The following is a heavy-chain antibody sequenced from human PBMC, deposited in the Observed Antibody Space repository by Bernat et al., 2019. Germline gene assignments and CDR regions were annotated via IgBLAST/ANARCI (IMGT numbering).Heavy chain of an antibody. CDR2: INSDGSST. CDR1: GFTFSSYW. J-gene: IGHJ4*02. CDR3: ASGTYYYDSSGYYRFDY. V-gene: IGHV3-74*01. Sequence: EVQLVESGGGLVQPGGSLRLSCAASGFTFSSYWMHWVRQAPGKGLVWVSRINSDGSSTSYADPVKGRFTISRDNAKNTLNLQMNSLRAEDTAVYYCASGTYYYDSSGYYRFDYWGQGTLVTVSS. D-gene: IGHD3-22*01.